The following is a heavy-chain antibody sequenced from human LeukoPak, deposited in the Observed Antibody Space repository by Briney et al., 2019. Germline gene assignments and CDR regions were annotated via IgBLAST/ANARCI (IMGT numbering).Heavy chain of an antibody. J-gene: IGHJ5*02. CDR2: ISAYNGNT. CDR3: ARDLIAVRSGWFVP. Sequence: ASVKVSCKASGYTFTTFGISRVRQAPGQGLEWMGWISAYNGNTNYAQRFQARVTMTTDTSTSTAYMELRSLRSDDTAMYYCARDLIAVRSGWFVPWGQGTLVTVSS. V-gene: IGHV1-18*01. CDR1: GYTFTTFG. D-gene: IGHD3-10*01.